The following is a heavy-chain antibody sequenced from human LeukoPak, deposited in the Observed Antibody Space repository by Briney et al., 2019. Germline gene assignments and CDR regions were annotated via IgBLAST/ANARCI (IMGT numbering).Heavy chain of an antibody. D-gene: IGHD1-26*01. V-gene: IGHV1-18*01. CDR3: ARAGSPHELLGTNWFDP. CDR2: ICAYNGNR. J-gene: IGHJ5*02. CDR1: GYTFTSYG. Sequence: ASVKVSCTASGYTFTSYGICWVRQAPGQGLEWMGWICAYNGNRNYAQKLQGRVTMTTDTTTSTAYMELRSLRSDDTAVYYCARAGSPHELLGTNWFDPWGQGTLVTVSS.